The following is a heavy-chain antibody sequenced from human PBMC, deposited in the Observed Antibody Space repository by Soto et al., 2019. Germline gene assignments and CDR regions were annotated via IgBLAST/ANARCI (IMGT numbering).Heavy chain of an antibody. D-gene: IGHD2-8*01. V-gene: IGHV1-69*02. CDR1: GGTFSSYT. J-gene: IGHJ4*02. CDR3: ARAEYADFSMAHFDY. Sequence: QVQLVQSGAEVKKPGSSVKVSCKASGGTFSSYTFSWVRQAPGQGLEWVGRIIPMVDMPNYAQKFLGRVTITADRSTTTAYMELSSLRPEDTAMYYCARAEYADFSMAHFDYWGQGTPVIVAS. CDR2: IIPMVDMP.